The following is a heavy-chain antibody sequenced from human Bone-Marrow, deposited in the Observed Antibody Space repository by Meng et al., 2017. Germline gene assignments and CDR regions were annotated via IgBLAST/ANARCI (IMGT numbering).Heavy chain of an antibody. CDR2: INWNGGST. CDR3: ATTDYYDTSGYYPFVY. Sequence: GESLKISCAASGFTFDDYGMSWVRQAPGKGLEWVSGINWNGGSTGYADSVKGRFTISRDNAKNSLYLQMNSLRAEDTALYYCATTDYYDTSGYYPFVYWGQGTLVTVSS. D-gene: IGHD3-22*01. V-gene: IGHV3-20*04. CDR1: GFTFDDYG. J-gene: IGHJ4*02.